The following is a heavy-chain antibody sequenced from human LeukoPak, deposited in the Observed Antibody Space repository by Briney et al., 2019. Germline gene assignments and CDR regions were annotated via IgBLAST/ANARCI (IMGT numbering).Heavy chain of an antibody. V-gene: IGHV3-23*01. CDR1: RFTFNSYA. CDR3: ARNENSGWGYFDY. CDR2: IGGSNGVT. J-gene: IGHJ4*02. D-gene: IGHD5-12*01. Sequence: GGSLRLSCAASRFTFNSYAMSWVRQAPGKGLEWVSVIGGSNGVTFYVGSVKGRFTISRDNSKDTLYLQMNSLRAEDTAVYYCARNENSGWGYFDYWGQGTLVTVSS.